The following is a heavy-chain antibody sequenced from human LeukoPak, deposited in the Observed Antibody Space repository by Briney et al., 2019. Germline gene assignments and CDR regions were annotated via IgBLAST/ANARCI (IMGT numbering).Heavy chain of an antibody. CDR2: IIPILGIA. Sequence: SVKVSCKASGYTFTSYGISWVRQAPGQGLEWMGRIIPILGIANYAQKFQGRVTITADKSTSTAYMELSSLRSEDTAVYYCARSGSGWSVFDYWGQGTLVTVSS. V-gene: IGHV1-69*04. D-gene: IGHD6-19*01. CDR1: GYTFTSYG. CDR3: ARSGSGWSVFDY. J-gene: IGHJ4*02.